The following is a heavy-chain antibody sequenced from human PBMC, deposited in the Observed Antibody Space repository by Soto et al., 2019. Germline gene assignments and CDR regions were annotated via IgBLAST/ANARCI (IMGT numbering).Heavy chain of an antibody. J-gene: IGHJ4*02. Sequence: PGGSLRLSYAASGFTFSSYVMHWVRQAPGKGLEWVAVISYDGSNKYYADSVKGRFTISRDNSKNTLYLQMNSLRAEDTAVYYCARDVDWAFDYWGQGTLVTVSS. V-gene: IGHV3-30*03. D-gene: IGHD3-9*01. CDR1: GFTFSSYV. CDR2: ISYDGSNK. CDR3: ARDVDWAFDY.